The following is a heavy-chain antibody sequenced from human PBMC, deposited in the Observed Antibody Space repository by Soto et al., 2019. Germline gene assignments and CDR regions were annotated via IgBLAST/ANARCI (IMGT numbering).Heavy chain of an antibody. J-gene: IGHJ6*02. D-gene: IGHD2-2*02. Sequence: PGGSLRLSCAASGFTFSNYAMHWVRQAPGKGLEYVSAISSNGGSTYYANSVKGRFTISRDNSKNTLYLQMGSLRAEDTAVYYCARDIRDYGMDVWGQGTTVTVSS. CDR3: ARDIRDYGMDV. CDR2: ISSNGGST. CDR1: GFTFSNYA. V-gene: IGHV3-64*01.